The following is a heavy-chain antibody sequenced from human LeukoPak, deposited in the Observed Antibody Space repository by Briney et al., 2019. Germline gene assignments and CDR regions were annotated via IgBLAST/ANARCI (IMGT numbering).Heavy chain of an antibody. J-gene: IGHJ4*02. Sequence: SETLSLTCTVSGGSISSSSYYWGWIRQPPGKGLEWIGSIYYSGSTYYNLSLKSRVTISVDTSKNQFSLKLSSVTAADTAVYYCAILLGEYYDFWSGYYYYFDYWGQGTLVTVSS. CDR2: IYYSGST. V-gene: IGHV4-39*01. CDR3: AILLGEYYDFWSGYYYYFDY. CDR1: GGSISSSSYY. D-gene: IGHD3-3*01.